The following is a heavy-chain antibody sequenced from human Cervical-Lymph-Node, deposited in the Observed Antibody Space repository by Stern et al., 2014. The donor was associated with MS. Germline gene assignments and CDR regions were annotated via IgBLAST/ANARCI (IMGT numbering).Heavy chain of an antibody. CDR2: ITSSGSST. CDR3: VRDYFFRVAAAGGPDY. CDR1: GFTFSDYY. J-gene: IGHJ4*02. D-gene: IGHD6-13*01. Sequence: VQLVESGGGLVKPGESLRLSCNASGFTFSDYYMSWIRQAPGKGLEWLSYITSSGSSTYYADSVKGRFTISRDNAKNSLYLQINGLRVEDTALYYCVRDYFFRVAAAGGPDYWGQGTLVTVSS. V-gene: IGHV3-11*01.